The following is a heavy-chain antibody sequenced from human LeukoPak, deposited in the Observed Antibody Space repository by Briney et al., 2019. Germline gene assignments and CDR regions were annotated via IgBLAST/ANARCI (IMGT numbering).Heavy chain of an antibody. CDR2: ISYDGSNT. D-gene: IGHD4/OR15-4a*01. J-gene: IGHJ4*02. CDR3: RCASCYTFDY. CDR1: GITFSGYA. Sequence: PGGSLRLSCAASGITFSGYAMDWVRQAPGKGLEWVAFISYDGSNTYYADSVKGRFTISRENSKNTLYLQMNYLRNEDSALYYCRCASCYTFDYWGQGTRVTVSS. V-gene: IGHV3-30*04.